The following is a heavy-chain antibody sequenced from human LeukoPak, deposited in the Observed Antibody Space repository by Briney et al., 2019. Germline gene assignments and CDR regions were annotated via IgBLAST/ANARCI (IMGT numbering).Heavy chain of an antibody. CDR1: EFSLSTSGVG. J-gene: IGHJ5*02. CDR2: IYWDDDK. Sequence: SGPTLVKPTQTLTLTCTFSEFSLSTSGVGVGWIRQPPGKALEWLALIYWDDDKRYSPSLKRRLTITKDTSKNQVVLTMTNMDPVDTATYYCARSKTLLGYCSSTSCPNGWFDPWGQGTLVTVSS. V-gene: IGHV2-5*02. D-gene: IGHD2-2*01. CDR3: ARSKTLLGYCSSTSCPNGWFDP.